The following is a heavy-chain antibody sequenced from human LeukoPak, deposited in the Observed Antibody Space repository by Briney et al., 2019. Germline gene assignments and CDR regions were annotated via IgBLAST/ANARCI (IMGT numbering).Heavy chain of an antibody. V-gene: IGHV3-23*01. J-gene: IGHJ4*02. CDR1: GFTFSSYA. Sequence: QPGGSLRLSCAASGFTFSSYAMSWVRQAPGKGLECVSDISGSGGSTYYADSVKGRYTISRDNYKNTLYLQMNSLRAEDTAVYYCAKDGARHLKIVGATHFDYWGQGTLVTVSS. D-gene: IGHD1-26*01. CDR3: AKDGARHLKIVGATHFDY. CDR2: ISGSGGST.